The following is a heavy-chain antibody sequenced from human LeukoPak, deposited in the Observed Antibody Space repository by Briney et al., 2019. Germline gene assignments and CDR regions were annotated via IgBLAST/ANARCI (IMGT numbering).Heavy chain of an antibody. D-gene: IGHD1-26*01. CDR3: AKHSGSRRVNWFDP. CDR2: INHSGST. CDR1: GGSFSGYY. J-gene: IGHJ5*02. Sequence: SETLSLTCAVYGGSFSGYYWSWIRQPPGKGLEWIGEINHSGSTNYNPSLKSRVTISVDTSKNQFSLKLSSVTAADTAVYYCAKHSGSRRVNWFDPWGQGTLVTVSP. V-gene: IGHV4-34*01.